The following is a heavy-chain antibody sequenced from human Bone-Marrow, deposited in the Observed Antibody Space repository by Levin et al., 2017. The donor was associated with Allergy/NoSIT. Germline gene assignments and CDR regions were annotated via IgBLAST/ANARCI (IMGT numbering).Heavy chain of an antibody. V-gene: IGHV1-2*02. J-gene: IGHJ4*02. Sequence: ASVKVSCKASGYTFTGYYMHWVRQAPGQGLEWMGWINPNSGGTNYAQKFQGRVTMTRDTSISTAYMELSRLRSDDTAVYYCARDILGYCSGGSCYSGYFDYWGQGTLVTVSS. D-gene: IGHD2-15*01. CDR2: INPNSGGT. CDR3: ARDILGYCSGGSCYSGYFDY. CDR1: GYTFTGYY.